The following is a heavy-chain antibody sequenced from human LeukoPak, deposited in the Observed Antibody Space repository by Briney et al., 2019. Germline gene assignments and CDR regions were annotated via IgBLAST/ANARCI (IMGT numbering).Heavy chain of an antibody. V-gene: IGHV3-7*03. Sequence: GGSLRLSCAASEFTFSRYWMSWVRQAPGKGLEWVANIKQDGSEKYYVDSVKGRFTISRDNAKNSLYLQMNSLRAEDTAVYYCAKSSYYDSSGYYREYYFDYWGQGTLVTVSS. J-gene: IGHJ4*02. CDR3: AKSSYYDSSGYYREYYFDY. D-gene: IGHD3-22*01. CDR1: EFTFSRYW. CDR2: IKQDGSEK.